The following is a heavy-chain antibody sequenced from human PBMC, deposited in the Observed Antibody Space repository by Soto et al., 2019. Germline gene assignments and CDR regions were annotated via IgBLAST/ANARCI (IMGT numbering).Heavy chain of an antibody. CDR2: ISGSGGST. J-gene: IGHJ4*02. V-gene: IGHV3-23*01. D-gene: IGHD3-10*01. CDR1: GFTFSSYA. CDR3: AKDYYGSGSYPYFFDY. Sequence: GGSLRLSCAASGFTFSSYAMSWVRQAPGKGLEWVSAISGSGGSTYYADSVKGRFTISRDNSKNTLYLQMNSLRAEDTAVYYCAKDYYGSGSYPYFFDYWGQGTLVTVSS.